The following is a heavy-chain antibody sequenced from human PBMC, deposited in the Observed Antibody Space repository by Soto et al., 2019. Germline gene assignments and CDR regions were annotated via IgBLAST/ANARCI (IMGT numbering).Heavy chain of an antibody. CDR2: INHSGST. D-gene: IGHD3-16*01. J-gene: IGHJ4*02. CDR3: ARGCHGGYFDY. CDR1: GGSFSFYY. Sequence: AVYGGSFSFYYCSFIRQPPGKGLEWIWEINHSGSTNYNPSLKSRVTISVDTSKNQFSLKLSSVTAADTAVYYCARGCHGGYFDYWGQGTLVTVSS. V-gene: IGHV4-34*01.